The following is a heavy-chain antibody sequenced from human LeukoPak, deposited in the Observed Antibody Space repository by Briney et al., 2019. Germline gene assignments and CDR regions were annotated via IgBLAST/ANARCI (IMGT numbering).Heavy chain of an antibody. CDR1: GGTFSSYA. Sequence: ASVKVSCKASGGTFSSYAISWVRQAPGQGLEWMGGIIPIFGTANYAQKFQGRVTITADESTSTAYMELSSLRSEDTAVYYCARDVAHSLYPYFDYWGQGTLVTVSS. D-gene: IGHD5-12*01. V-gene: IGHV1-69*13. CDR2: IIPIFGTA. CDR3: ARDVAHSLYPYFDY. J-gene: IGHJ4*02.